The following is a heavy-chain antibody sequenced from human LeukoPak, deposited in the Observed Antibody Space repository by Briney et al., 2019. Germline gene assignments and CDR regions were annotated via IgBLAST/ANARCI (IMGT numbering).Heavy chain of an antibody. J-gene: IGHJ4*02. V-gene: IGHV3-48*03. CDR2: ISNTDETR. CDR1: GFNFRSYE. Sequence: GGSLRLSCAASGFNFRSYEMNWVRQAPGKGLEWVSYISNTDETRTYADSVKGRFTISRDNAKNSLHLEMNSLRAEDTAVYYCAREIVSAVAGDFDYWGQGTLVTVSS. CDR3: AREIVSAVAGDFDY. D-gene: IGHD6-19*01.